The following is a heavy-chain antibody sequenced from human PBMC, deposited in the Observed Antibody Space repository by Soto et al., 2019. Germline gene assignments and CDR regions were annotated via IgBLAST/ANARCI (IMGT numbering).Heavy chain of an antibody. Sequence: VVSLRLSCSSSVFTFIDYCLHWFLQAPGKGLEWVTVISSDGMNRYYADSVKGRFTISRDNSKNTLYLQMNSLRVEDTAVYFCANLEGMAHKDEYWGQGNPVNVSS. J-gene: IGHJ4*02. CDR2: ISSDGMNR. CDR3: ANLEGMAHKDEY. CDR1: VFTFIDYC. D-gene: IGHD2-8*01. V-gene: IGHV3-30*04.